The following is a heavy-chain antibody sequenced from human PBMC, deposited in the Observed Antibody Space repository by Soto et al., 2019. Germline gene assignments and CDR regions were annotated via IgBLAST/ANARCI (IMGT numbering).Heavy chain of an antibody. J-gene: IGHJ4*02. CDR1: GFTFINYW. V-gene: IGHV3-7*03. CDR3: ARGTSFDFDDNAYYAH. D-gene: IGHD3-22*01. Sequence: PGGSLRLSCAASGFTFINYWMSWGRQAPGKGLEWVASIKQDGSEKYYVDSVKGRFTISRDNTKNSLYLQMNSLRAEDTAMYYCARGTSFDFDDNAYYAHWGQGTLVTVSS. CDR2: IKQDGSEK.